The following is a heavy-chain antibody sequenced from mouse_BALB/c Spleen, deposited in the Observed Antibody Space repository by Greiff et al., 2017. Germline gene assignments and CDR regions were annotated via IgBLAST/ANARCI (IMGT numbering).Heavy chain of an antibody. J-gene: IGHJ3*01. CDR2: ISSGGSYT. Sequence: EVHLVESGGGLVKPGGSLKLSCAASGFTFSSYTMSWVRQTPEKRLEWVATISSGGSYTYYPDSVKGRFTISRDNAKNTLYLQMSSLKSEDTAMYYCTRGVTTGFAYWGQGTLVTVSA. V-gene: IGHV5-6-4*01. CDR3: TRGVTTGFAY. CDR1: GFTFSSYT. D-gene: IGHD1-1*01.